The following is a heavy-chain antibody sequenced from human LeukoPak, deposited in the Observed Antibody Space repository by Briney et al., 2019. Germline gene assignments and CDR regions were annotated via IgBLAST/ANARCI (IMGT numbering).Heavy chain of an antibody. V-gene: IGHV1-69*13. Sequence: SVKVSCKASGGTFSSYAISWVRQAPGQGLEWMGGIIPIFGTANYAQKFQGRVTITADESTSTAYMELSSLRSEDTAVYYCARDEVAAAGTAGDYWGQGTLVTVSS. J-gene: IGHJ4*02. CDR1: GGTFSSYA. D-gene: IGHD6-13*01. CDR2: IIPIFGTA. CDR3: ARDEVAAAGTAGDY.